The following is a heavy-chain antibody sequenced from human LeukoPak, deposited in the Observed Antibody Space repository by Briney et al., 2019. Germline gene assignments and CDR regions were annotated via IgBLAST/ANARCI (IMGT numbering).Heavy chain of an antibody. CDR1: GFTFDDDG. J-gene: IGHJ4*02. V-gene: IGHV3-49*04. CDR2: IGVKAYGGTA. Sequence: GGSLRLSCTTSGFTFDDDGMSWVRQAPGKGLEGVGFIGVKAYGGTAKYAASVKGRFTISRDDSKSIAYLEMNSLKTEDTAVYYCVRDSTWNDSDYWGQGTLVTVSS. CDR3: VRDSTWNDSDY. D-gene: IGHD1-1*01.